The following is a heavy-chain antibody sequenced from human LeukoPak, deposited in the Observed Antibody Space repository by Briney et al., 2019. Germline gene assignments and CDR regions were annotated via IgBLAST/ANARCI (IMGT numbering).Heavy chain of an antibody. Sequence: GESLKISCKGSGYTFANYWIGWVRQMPGKGLEWMGISYRTDSDTRYSPSFQGQVTISADKSISTAYLQWSSLKASDTAMYYCARSPDTIYFDPWGQGTLVTVSS. V-gene: IGHV5-51*01. CDR3: ARSPDTIYFDP. J-gene: IGHJ4*02. CDR1: GYTFANYW. D-gene: IGHD5-18*01. CDR2: SYRTDSDT.